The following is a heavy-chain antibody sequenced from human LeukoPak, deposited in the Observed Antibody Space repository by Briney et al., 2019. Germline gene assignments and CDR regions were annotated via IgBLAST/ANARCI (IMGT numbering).Heavy chain of an antibody. V-gene: IGHV4-39*07. Sequence: PSETLSLTCTVSGGSISSSSYYWGWIRQPPGKGLEWIGSIYYSGSTYYNPSLKSRVTISVDTSKNQFSLKLSSVTAADTAVYYCARSSTKYSSSSFDYWGQGTLVTVSS. D-gene: IGHD6-13*01. J-gene: IGHJ4*02. CDR3: ARSSTKYSSSSFDY. CDR1: GGSISSSSYY. CDR2: IYYSGST.